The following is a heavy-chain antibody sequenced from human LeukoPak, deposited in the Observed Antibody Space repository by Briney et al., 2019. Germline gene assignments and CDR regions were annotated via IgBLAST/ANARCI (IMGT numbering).Heavy chain of an antibody. CDR3: ARGGNGGNSLDY. CDR1: GFTFSSYW. CDR2: IYIDGTTT. D-gene: IGHD4-23*01. Sequence: PGRSLRLSCAGSGFTFSSYWMHWVRQGAGKGLEWVSRIYIDGTTTSYADSVRGRFTISRDNAKNTLYLQMNSLGAEDTAVYYCARGGNGGNSLDYWGQGVLITVS. J-gene: IGHJ4*02. V-gene: IGHV3-74*01.